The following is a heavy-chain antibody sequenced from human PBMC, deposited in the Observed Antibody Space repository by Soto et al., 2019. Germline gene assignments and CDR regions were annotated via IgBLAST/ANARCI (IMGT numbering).Heavy chain of an antibody. CDR1: GYTFSSYG. Sequence: QVQLGQSGAEVKKPGASVKVSCKTSGYTFSSYGFSWVRQAPGQGLEWIGWISGYNGNTNYAQRFQGRVTMTTDTSTSTAYTELRSLRSDDTAVYYCAREGLLGYLGQGTLVTVSS. CDR3: AREGLLGY. CDR2: ISGYNGNT. D-gene: IGHD2-15*01. V-gene: IGHV1-18*01. J-gene: IGHJ4*02.